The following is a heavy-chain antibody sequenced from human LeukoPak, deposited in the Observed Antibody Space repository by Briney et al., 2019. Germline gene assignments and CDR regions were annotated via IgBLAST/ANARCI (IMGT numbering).Heavy chain of an antibody. J-gene: IGHJ4*02. D-gene: IGHD6-6*01. V-gene: IGHV1-69*13. CDR1: GYTFTSYG. CDR3: ARDRQLVRYFDY. Sequence: SVKVSCKASGYTFTSYGISWVRQAPGQGLEWMGGIIPIFGTANYAQKFQGRVTITADESTSTAYMELSSLRSEDTAVYYCARDRQLVRYFDYRGQGTLVTVSS. CDR2: IIPIFGTA.